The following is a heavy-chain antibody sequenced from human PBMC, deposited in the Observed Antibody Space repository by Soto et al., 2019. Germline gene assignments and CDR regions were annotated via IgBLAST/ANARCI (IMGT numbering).Heavy chain of an antibody. CDR1: GDTLTELS. CDR3: ATGASRPDTLYYYGMAV. Sequence: ASVKVSCKVSGDTLTELSMHWVRQAPGKGLEWMGGFDPEDGETIYAQKFQGRVTMTEDTSTDTAYMELSSLRSEDTAVYYCATGASRPDTLYYYGMAVGAQGTTFPVS. D-gene: IGHD2-2*01. V-gene: IGHV1-24*01. CDR2: FDPEDGET. J-gene: IGHJ6*02.